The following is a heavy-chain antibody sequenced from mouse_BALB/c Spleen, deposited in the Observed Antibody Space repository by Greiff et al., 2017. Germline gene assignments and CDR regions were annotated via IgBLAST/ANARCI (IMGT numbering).Heavy chain of an antibody. D-gene: IGHD1-1*01. V-gene: IGHV1S137*01. J-gene: IGHJ1*01. CDR2: ISTYYGDA. CDR1: GYTFTDYA. Sequence: QVQLQQSGAELVRPGVSVKISCKGSGYTFTDYAMHWVKQSHAKSLEWIGVISTYYGDASYNQKFKGKATMTVDKSSSTAYMELARLTSEDSAIYYCARCPPYGSNWYFDVWGAGTTVTVSS. CDR3: ARCPPYGSNWYFDV.